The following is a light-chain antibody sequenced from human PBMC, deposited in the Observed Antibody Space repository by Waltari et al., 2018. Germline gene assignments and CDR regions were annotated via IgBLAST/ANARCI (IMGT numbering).Light chain of an antibody. CDR2: WAS. Sequence: DIVMTQSPDSLAVSLGERATINCKSSPSVLYSSNNKNYLAWYRQKPGQPPELLIYWASSRESGVPDRFSGSGSGTDFALTISSLQAEDVAVYYCQQYYSIPYTFGQGTKLEIK. J-gene: IGKJ2*01. CDR3: QQYYSIPYT. CDR1: PSVLYSSNNKNY. V-gene: IGKV4-1*01.